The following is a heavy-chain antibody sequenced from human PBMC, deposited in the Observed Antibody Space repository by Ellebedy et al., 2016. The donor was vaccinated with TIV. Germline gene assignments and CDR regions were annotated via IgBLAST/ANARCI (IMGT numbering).Heavy chain of an antibody. CDR3: ARDGGPGGDYVMSFDY. CDR1: GFTFSSYS. V-gene: IGHV3-48*02. J-gene: IGHJ4*02. Sequence: GESLKISXAASGFTFSSYSMNWVRQAPGKGLEWVSYISSSSSTIYYADSVKGRFTISRDNAKNSLYLQMNSLRDEDTAVYYCARDGGPGGDYVMSFDYWGQGTLVTVSS. CDR2: ISSSSSTI. D-gene: IGHD4-17*01.